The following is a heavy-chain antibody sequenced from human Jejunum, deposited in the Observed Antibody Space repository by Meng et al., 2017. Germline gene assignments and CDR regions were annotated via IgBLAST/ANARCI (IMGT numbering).Heavy chain of an antibody. CDR3: ARGSPGYANSYSDY. Sequence: EVQLVESGGGLVQPGGSLRRSCAASGFTVSTYWMHWVRQAPGKGLVWVSRINSDGTSTAYADSVKGRFTISSDHAKNTLYLQMNSLRADDTAVYYCARGSPGYANSYSDYWGQGTLVTVSS. CDR1: GFTVSTYW. V-gene: IGHV3-74*03. CDR2: INSDGTST. D-gene: IGHD2-2*01. J-gene: IGHJ4*02.